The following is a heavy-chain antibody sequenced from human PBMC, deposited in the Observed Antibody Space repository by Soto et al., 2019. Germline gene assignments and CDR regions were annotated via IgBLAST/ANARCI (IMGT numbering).Heavy chain of an antibody. D-gene: IGHD1-26*01. CDR1: GFTFSSYW. Sequence: EVQLVESGGGLVQRGGSLRLSCAASGFTFSSYWMHWVRQAPGKGLVWVSRINSDGSSTSYADSVKRRFTISRDNAKNTLYLQMNSLRAEDTAVYYCARGGSLNWYFDLWGRGTLVTVSS. CDR2: INSDGSST. CDR3: ARGGSLNWYFDL. J-gene: IGHJ2*01. V-gene: IGHV3-74*01.